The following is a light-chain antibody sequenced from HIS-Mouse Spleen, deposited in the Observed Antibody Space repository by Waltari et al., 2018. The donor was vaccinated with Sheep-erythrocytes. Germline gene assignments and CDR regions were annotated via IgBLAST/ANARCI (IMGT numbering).Light chain of an antibody. CDR3: CSYAGSSTPWV. Sequence: QSALTQPASVSGSPGQSITISCTGTSSDVGRYNLVSWYQQHPGKAPNLMIYEGSKRPSGVSNRVSGSKSGNTASLTISGLQAEDEADYYCCSYAGSSTPWVFGGGTKLTVL. V-gene: IGLV2-23*01. J-gene: IGLJ3*02. CDR1: SSDVGRYNL. CDR2: EGS.